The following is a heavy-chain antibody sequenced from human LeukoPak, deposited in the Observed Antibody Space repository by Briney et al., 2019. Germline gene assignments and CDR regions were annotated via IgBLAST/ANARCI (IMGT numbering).Heavy chain of an antibody. CDR2: IYSGGST. J-gene: IGHJ4*02. V-gene: IGHV3-66*01. D-gene: IGHD3-22*01. Sequence: ETLSLTCAVYGGSFSGYYWSWVRQAPGKGLEWGSVIYSGGSTYYADSVKGRFTISRDNSKNTLYLQMNSLRAEDTAVYYCARDLSSGYNYPSDYWGQGTLVTVSS. CDR1: GGSFSGYY. CDR3: ARDLSSGYNYPSDY.